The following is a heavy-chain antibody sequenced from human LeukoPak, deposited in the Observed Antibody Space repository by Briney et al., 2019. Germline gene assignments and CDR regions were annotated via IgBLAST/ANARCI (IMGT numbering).Heavy chain of an antibody. CDR3: ARDRAVLGYFHFDY. CDR1: GGSISSSSYY. D-gene: IGHD3-22*01. CDR2: IYYSGST. J-gene: IGHJ4*02. Sequence: SETLSLTCTVSGGSISSSSYYWGWIRQPPGKGLEWIGSIYYSGSTYYNPSLKSRVTISVDTSKNQFSLKLSSVTAADTAVYYCARDRAVLGYFHFDYWGQGTLVNVSS. V-gene: IGHV4-39*07.